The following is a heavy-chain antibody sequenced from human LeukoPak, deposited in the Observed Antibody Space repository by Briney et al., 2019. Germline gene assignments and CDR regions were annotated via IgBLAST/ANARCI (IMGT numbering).Heavy chain of an antibody. CDR1: GGSISSYY. V-gene: IGHV4-59*01. CDR3: ARGRKYTSGYRVTELGSGYSDY. J-gene: IGHJ4*02. CDR2: IFYSGTT. D-gene: IGHD3-9*01. Sequence: SETLSLPCTVSGGSISSYYWNWIRQPPGKGLEWVGYIFYSGTTKYNPSPKSRVSMSVDTSKNQFSRKLSSVTAADAAEYYGARGRKYTSGYRVTELGSGYSDYWGQGTLVTVSS.